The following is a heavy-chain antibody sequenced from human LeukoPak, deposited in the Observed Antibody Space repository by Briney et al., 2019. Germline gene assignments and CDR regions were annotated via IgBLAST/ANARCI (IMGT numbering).Heavy chain of an antibody. CDR2: FDPEDGET. J-gene: IGHJ4*02. D-gene: IGHD3-22*01. CDR1: GYTLTELS. CDR3: ARASDSSGYYLYYFDY. Sequence: ASVKVSCKVSGYTLTELSMHWVRQAPGKGLEWMGGFDPEDGETIYAQKFQGRVTMTEDTSTDTAYMELSSLRSEDTAVYYCARASDSSGYYLYYFDYWGQGTLVTVSS. V-gene: IGHV1-24*01.